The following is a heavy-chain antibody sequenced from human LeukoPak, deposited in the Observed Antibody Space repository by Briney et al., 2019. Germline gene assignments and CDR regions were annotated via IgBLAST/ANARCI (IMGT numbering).Heavy chain of an antibody. CDR2: IYTSGST. CDR3: ARDHKFGGYYCGMDV. D-gene: IGHD3-10*01. Sequence: PSEILSLTCTVSGGSISSYYWSWIRQPAGKGLEWIGRIYTSGSTNYNPSLKSRVTMSVDTSKNQFSLKLSSVTAADTAVYYCARDHKFGGYYCGMDVWGQGTTVTVSS. CDR1: GGSISSYY. V-gene: IGHV4-4*07. J-gene: IGHJ6*02.